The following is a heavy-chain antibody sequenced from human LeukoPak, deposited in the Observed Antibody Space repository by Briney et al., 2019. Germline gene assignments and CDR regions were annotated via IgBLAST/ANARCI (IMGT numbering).Heavy chain of an antibody. Sequence: GGSLRLSCAASGFTFSGYNMNWVRQAPGKGLEWVSYIGSSSSTIYYADSVKGRFTISRDNAKNSLYLQMNSLRAEDTAVYYCARDFSYNTYSRFDPWGQGTLVTVSS. CDR1: GFTFSGYN. CDR2: IGSSSSTI. J-gene: IGHJ5*02. V-gene: IGHV3-48*01. CDR3: ARDFSYNTYSRFDP. D-gene: IGHD1-14*01.